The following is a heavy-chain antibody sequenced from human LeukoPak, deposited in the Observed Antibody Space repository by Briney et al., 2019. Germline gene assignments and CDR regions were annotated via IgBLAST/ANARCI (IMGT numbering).Heavy chain of an antibody. J-gene: IGHJ5*02. CDR3: ARPPRSGVFGFDP. V-gene: IGHV3-48*03. D-gene: IGHD3-10*01. CDR1: GFTFSSYE. CDR2: TSGSGRTI. Sequence: GGSLRLSCAASGFTFSSYEMNWVRQAPGKGLQWVSYTSGSGRTIYYADSVKGRFTISRDNAKNSLYLQMNSLRAEDTAVYYCARPPRSGVFGFDPWGQGTLVTVSS.